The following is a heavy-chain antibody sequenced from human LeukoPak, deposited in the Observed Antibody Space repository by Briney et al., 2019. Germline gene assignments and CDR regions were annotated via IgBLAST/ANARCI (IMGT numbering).Heavy chain of an antibody. CDR1: GFAFSSST. V-gene: IGHV3-21*06. D-gene: IGHD2-15*01. Sequence: RPGGTLGLSCAACGFAFSSSTMNWARQAPGKGREWVASINRGGTSTHYAFSVKGRFTITRDNAQNVLYLQMNGLRGDDAVVYYCRRGDRRDFWGQGTLVTVSS. CDR2: INRGGTST. CDR3: RRGDRRDF. J-gene: IGHJ4*02.